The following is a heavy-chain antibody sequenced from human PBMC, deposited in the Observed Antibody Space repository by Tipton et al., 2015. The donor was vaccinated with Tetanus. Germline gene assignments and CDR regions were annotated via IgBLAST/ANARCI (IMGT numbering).Heavy chain of an antibody. CDR2: SWYDGTDK. CDR3: AREADCSGGSCFSGGFDN. J-gene: IGHJ4*02. V-gene: IGHV3-33*01. D-gene: IGHD2-15*01. Sequence: SLRLSCAASGFIFSSYGIHWVRQAPGKGLEWVAVSWYDGTDKYYADSVKGRFTISRDKSKNTLYLQMNSLRAGDTAVYYCAREADCSGGSCFSGGFDNWGQGTQVTVSS. CDR1: GFIFSSYG.